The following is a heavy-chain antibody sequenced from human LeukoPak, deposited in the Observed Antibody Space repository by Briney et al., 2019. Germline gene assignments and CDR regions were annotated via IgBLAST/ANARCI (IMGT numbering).Heavy chain of an antibody. CDR1: GYSFTSYW. J-gene: IGHJ4*02. V-gene: IGHV5-51*01. D-gene: IGHD5-12*01. Sequence: GESLKISCKGSGYSFTSYWIGWVRQMPGKGLEWMGIIYPGDSDTRYSPSFQGQVTISADKSISTAYLQWSSLKASDTAMYYCARHPPVSEGYMGYDIDYWGQGTLVTVSS. CDR2: IYPGDSDT. CDR3: ARHPPVSEGYMGYDIDY.